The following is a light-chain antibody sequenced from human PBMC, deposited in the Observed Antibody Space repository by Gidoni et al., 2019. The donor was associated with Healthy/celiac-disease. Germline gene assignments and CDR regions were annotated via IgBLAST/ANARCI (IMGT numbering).Light chain of an antibody. J-gene: IGKJ2*01. Sequence: DIQMTQSPSSLSASVGDRVTITCRASQSISSYLNLNQQKPGKAPKLLIYAASSLQSGVPSRFSGSGSGTDFTLTISSLQPEYFATYYCQQSYRTMYTFGQXTKLEIK. CDR3: QQSYRTMYT. CDR2: AAS. CDR1: QSISSY. V-gene: IGKV1-39*01.